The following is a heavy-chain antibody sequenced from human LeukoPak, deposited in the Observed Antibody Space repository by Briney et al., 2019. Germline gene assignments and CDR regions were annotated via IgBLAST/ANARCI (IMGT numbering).Heavy chain of an antibody. J-gene: IGHJ5*02. D-gene: IGHD6-13*01. V-gene: IGHV4-39*07. Sequence: SETLSLTCTVSGGSISSNSYYWGWIRQPPGKGLEWIGSIYYSGSTYYNPSLKSRVTISVDTSKNQFSLKLSSVTAADTAVYYCARDQGLIAATGSAWGQGTLVTVSS. CDR2: IYYSGST. CDR1: GGSISSNSYY. CDR3: ARDQGLIAATGSA.